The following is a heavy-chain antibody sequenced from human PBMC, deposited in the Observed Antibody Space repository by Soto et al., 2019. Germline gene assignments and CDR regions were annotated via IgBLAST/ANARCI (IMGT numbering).Heavy chain of an antibody. D-gene: IGHD3-3*01. J-gene: IGHJ6*02. V-gene: IGHV3-15*07. Sequence: EVPLVESGGGLVKPGGSLRLSCAASGFTFSNAWMNWVRQAPGKGLEWVGRIKSKTDGGTTDYAAPVKGRFTISRDESKNTLYLQMNSLKTEDTAVYYCTTDITMFGVVMATTSHGMDVWGQGTTVTVSS. CDR1: GFTFSNAW. CDR2: IKSKTDGGTT. CDR3: TTDITMFGVVMATTSHGMDV.